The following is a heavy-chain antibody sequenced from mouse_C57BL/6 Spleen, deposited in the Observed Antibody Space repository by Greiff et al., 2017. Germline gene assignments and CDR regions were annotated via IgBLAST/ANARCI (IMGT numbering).Heavy chain of an antibody. CDR3: ASLTTVVDWYFDV. D-gene: IGHD1-1*01. CDR2: IDPTSGGT. CDR1: GYTFTSYW. V-gene: IGHV1-72*01. J-gene: IGHJ1*03. Sequence: QVQLQQPGAELVKPGASVKLSCKASGYTFTSYWMHWVKQRPGRGLEWIGRIDPTSGGTKYNEKFQSKATLTVDKPSSTAYMQLSSLTSEDSAVYYCASLTTVVDWYFDVWGTGTTVTVSS.